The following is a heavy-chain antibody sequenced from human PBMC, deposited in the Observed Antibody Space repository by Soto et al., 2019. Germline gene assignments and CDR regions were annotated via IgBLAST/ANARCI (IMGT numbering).Heavy chain of an antibody. CDR3: ARDPAGSYEPFDY. Sequence: QVQLVESGGGVVQPGRSLRLSCAASGFTFSSYAMHWVREAPGKGLEWVAVISYDGSNKYYADSVKGRFTISRDNSKNTLYLQMNSLRAEDTAVYYCARDPAGSYEPFDYWGQGTLVTVSS. CDR2: ISYDGSNK. CDR1: GFTFSSYA. D-gene: IGHD1-26*01. V-gene: IGHV3-30-3*01. J-gene: IGHJ4*02.